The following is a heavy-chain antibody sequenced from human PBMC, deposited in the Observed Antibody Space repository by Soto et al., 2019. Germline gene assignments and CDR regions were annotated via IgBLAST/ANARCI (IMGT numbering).Heavy chain of an antibody. V-gene: IGHV3-23*01. J-gene: IGHJ4*02. CDR3: AKSVDYDFWSGYPAYDY. CDR2: ISGSGGST. CDR1: GFTFSSYA. D-gene: IGHD3-3*01. Sequence: GSLRLSCAASGFTFSSYAMSWVRQAPGKGLEWVSAISGSGGSTYYADSVKGRFTISRDNSKNTLYLQMNSLRAEDTAVYYCAKSVDYDFWSGYPAYDYWGQGTLVTVSS.